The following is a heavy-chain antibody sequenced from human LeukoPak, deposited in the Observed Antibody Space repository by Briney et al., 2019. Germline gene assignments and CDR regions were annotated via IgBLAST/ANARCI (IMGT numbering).Heavy chain of an antibody. V-gene: IGHV1-2*02. CDR1: GYAFTGYY. J-gene: IGHJ4*02. CDR3: ARVEDYVWGSYRPYFDY. CDR2: INPNSGGT. D-gene: IGHD3-16*02. Sequence: ASVKVSCKASGYAFTGYYMHWVRQAPGQGLEWMGWINPNSGGTNYAQKFQGRVTMTRDTSISTAYMELSRLRSDDTAVYYCARVEDYVWGSYRPYFDYWGQGTLVTVSS.